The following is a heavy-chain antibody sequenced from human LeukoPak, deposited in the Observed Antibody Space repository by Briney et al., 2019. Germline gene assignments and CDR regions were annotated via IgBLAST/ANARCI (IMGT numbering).Heavy chain of an antibody. CDR1: GGSFSGYY. Sequence: SETLSLTCAVYGGSFSGYYWSWIRQPPGKGLEWIGEINHSGSTYYNPSLKSRVTISVDTSKNQFSLKLSSVTAADTAVYYCARPWSTYCSGGSCPHQPNYWGQGTLATVSS. CDR2: INHSGST. D-gene: IGHD2-15*01. CDR3: ARPWSTYCSGGSCPHQPNY. J-gene: IGHJ4*02. V-gene: IGHV4-34*01.